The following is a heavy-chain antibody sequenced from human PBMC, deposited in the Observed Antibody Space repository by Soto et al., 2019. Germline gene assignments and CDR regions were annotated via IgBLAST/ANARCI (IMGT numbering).Heavy chain of an antibody. Sequence: ASVKVSCKASGYTFTSYYIYWVRQAPGQGLEWMGLVNPSGGATNYAQKFQGRVTMTRDTSSNTVYMELTSLRSEDTAVYYCARGPDYAGYFDYWGQGTLVTVSS. D-gene: IGHD4-17*01. CDR2: VNPSGGAT. CDR3: ARGPDYAGYFDY. CDR1: GYTFTSYY. J-gene: IGHJ4*02. V-gene: IGHV1-46*01.